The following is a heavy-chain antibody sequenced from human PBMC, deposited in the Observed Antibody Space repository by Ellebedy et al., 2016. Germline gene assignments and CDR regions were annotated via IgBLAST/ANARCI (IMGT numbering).Heavy chain of an antibody. CDR3: AKDFIYGDYADN. CDR1: GFPFSSYA. J-gene: IGHJ4*02. CDR2: ISGSGGST. Sequence: GGSLRLSCAASGFPFSSYAMSWVRQAPGKGLEWVSGISGSGGSTYYADSVKGRFTISRDNSKNMLYLQLSSLRAEDTAVYYCAKDFIYGDYADNWGQGTLVTVSS. V-gene: IGHV3-23*01. D-gene: IGHD4-17*01.